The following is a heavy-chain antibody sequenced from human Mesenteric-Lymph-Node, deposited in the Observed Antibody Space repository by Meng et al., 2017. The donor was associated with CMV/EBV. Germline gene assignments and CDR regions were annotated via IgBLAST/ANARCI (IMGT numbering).Heavy chain of an antibody. CDR3: AKSYDSSGYILRYFDY. CDR2: ISGSGDTT. J-gene: IGHJ4*02. CDR1: GFTFSSYS. D-gene: IGHD3-22*01. Sequence: GFTFSSYSMNWVRQAPGKGLEWVSGISGSGDTTYYAGSVKGRFTVSRDNSKNTLYLQMNSLGDEDTAVYFCAKSYDSSGYILRYFDYWGQGTLVTVSS. V-gene: IGHV3-23*01.